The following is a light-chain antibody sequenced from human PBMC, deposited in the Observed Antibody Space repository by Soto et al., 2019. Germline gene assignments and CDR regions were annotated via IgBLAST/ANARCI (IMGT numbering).Light chain of an antibody. V-gene: IGKV3-11*01. Sequence: EIVLTQSPATLSLFPGERATLSCRASPSVSRDLAWYQHKPGQAPRLLIYDVSNRATGIPARFSGSGSGTDFTLTIRSLEPEDCAVYYCQQRSNWPSTFGQGTKLEIK. CDR1: PSVSRD. J-gene: IGKJ2*01. CDR2: DVS. CDR3: QQRSNWPST.